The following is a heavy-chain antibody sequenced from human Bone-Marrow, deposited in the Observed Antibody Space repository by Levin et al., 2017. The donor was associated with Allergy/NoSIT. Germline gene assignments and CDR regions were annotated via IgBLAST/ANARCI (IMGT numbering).Heavy chain of an antibody. CDR3: ARELRLGDTCGYRGNTFHI. CDR2: IHPSDGST. D-gene: IGHD1-26*01. V-gene: IGHV1-46*01. CDR1: GFTFTNYY. Sequence: ASVKVSCKASGFTFTNYYLHWVRQAPGQGLEWMGIIHPSDGSTTYTQKFQGRVTMTRDTSTSTVYMELSSLRSEDTAVYYCARELRLGDTCGYRGNTFHIWGQGTMVTVSS. J-gene: IGHJ3*02.